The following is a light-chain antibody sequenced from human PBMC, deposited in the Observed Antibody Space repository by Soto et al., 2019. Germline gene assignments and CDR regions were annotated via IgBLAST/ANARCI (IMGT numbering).Light chain of an antibody. V-gene: IGKV3-20*01. CDR2: SAS. J-gene: IGKJ4*01. CDR1: ENVPSRY. CDR3: QQYGNSPLLT. Sequence: DIVLTQSPGTLSLSPGERATLSCRASENVPSRYLAWYQQRPGEAPRLLIYSASSRATGIPDRFSGSACGTEFTLTISRLEAEDFAVYYCQQYGNSPLLTFGGGTKVEIK.